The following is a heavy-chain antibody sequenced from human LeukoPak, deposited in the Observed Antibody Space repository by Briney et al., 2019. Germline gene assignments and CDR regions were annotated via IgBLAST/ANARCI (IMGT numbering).Heavy chain of an antibody. Sequence: SVKVSCKASGGTFSSYAISWVRQAPGQGLEWTGGIIPIFGTANYAQKFQGRVTITTDESTSTAYMELSSLRSEDTAVYYCASSSQDIVVVPAAAQTYNWFDPWGQGTLVTVSS. CDR3: ASSSQDIVVVPAAAQTYNWFDP. D-gene: IGHD2-2*01. CDR1: GGTFSSYA. V-gene: IGHV1-69*05. CDR2: IIPIFGTA. J-gene: IGHJ5*02.